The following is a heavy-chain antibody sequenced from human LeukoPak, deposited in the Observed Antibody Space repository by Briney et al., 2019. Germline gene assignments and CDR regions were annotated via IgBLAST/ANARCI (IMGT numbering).Heavy chain of an antibody. CDR2: IYPGDSDT. D-gene: IGHD3-9*01. J-gene: IGHJ4*02. CDR1: GYSFTNYW. Sequence: LGESLKISCKGSGYSFTNYWIGWVRQMPGKGLEWMGIIYPGDSDTRYGPSFQSQVTISADKSISTAYLQWSSLKASDTAMYYCARPYDILTGYMDCWGQGTLVTVSS. V-gene: IGHV5-51*01. CDR3: ARPYDILTGYMDC.